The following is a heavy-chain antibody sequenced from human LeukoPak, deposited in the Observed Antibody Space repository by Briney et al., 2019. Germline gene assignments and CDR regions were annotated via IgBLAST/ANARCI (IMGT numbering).Heavy chain of an antibody. V-gene: IGHV3-23*01. Sequence: PGGSLRLSCVASGFTFSNYAISWVRLAPGKGLEWVSGITGSGASKFYADSVKGRFTISRDNSRNTLYLRMDSLRDEDTAIYYCARRLVASGTPSGQFYYNVMDVWGQGTLVTVSS. D-gene: IGHD3-10*01. CDR3: ARRLVASGTPSGQFYYNVMDV. CDR2: ITGSGASK. J-gene: IGHJ4*02. CDR1: GFTFSNYA.